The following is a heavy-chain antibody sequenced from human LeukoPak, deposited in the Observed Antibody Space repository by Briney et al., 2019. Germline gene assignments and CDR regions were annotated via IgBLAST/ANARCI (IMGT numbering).Heavy chain of an antibody. V-gene: IGHV3-7*01. D-gene: IGHD6-6*01. CDR3: ARVIAARPARRIYYYMDV. Sequence: GESLRLSCAASGFTFSSYWMAWVRQAPGKGLEWVANIKQDGSEKYYVDSVKGRFTISRDNAKNSLYLQMNSLRVEDTAVFHCARVIAARPARRIYYYMDVWGKGTTVTVSS. CDR2: IKQDGSEK. CDR1: GFTFSSYW. J-gene: IGHJ6*03.